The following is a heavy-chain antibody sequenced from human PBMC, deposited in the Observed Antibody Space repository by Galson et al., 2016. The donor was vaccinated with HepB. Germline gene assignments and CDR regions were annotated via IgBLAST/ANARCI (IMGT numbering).Heavy chain of an antibody. CDR3: ATGHLDHRT. CDR1: GDSISSHH. J-gene: IGHJ4*02. CDR2: IYNSGGT. V-gene: IGHV4-59*11. D-gene: IGHD1-14*01. Sequence: SETLSLTCTVSGDSISSHHWSWIRRPPGKGLEWIGYIYNSGGTNYNPSLNSRVTISLDTSKNQLSLKVTSVTAADTAVYYCATGHLDHRTWGQGTLVTVSS.